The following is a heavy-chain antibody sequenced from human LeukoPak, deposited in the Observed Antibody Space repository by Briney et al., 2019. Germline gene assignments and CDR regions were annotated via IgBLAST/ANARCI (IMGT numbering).Heavy chain of an antibody. CDR3: ARGITMIGVAHEY. CDR2: INTDGSSK. CDR1: GFTFSSYW. Sequence: GGSLRLSCEASGFTFSSYWMHWVRQAPGKGLVWVSCINTDGSSKSYADSVKGRFIISRDNAKNTLYLQMNSLRAEDTAVYYCARGITMIGVAHEYWGQGTLVSVSS. V-gene: IGHV3-74*01. D-gene: IGHD3-22*01. J-gene: IGHJ4*02.